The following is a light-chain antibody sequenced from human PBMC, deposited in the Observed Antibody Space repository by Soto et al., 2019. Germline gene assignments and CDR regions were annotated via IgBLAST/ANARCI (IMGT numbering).Light chain of an antibody. J-gene: IGKJ2*03. CDR1: QSVSSNY. CDR2: ATS. V-gene: IGKV3-20*01. CDR3: QQYGDYNSPRYS. Sequence: EIVLTQSPGTLSLSPGDRVTLSCRASQSVSSNYLAWYQQKPGQAPRLLIYATSARATGIPDRFSGSGSGTYFTLTISRLEPEDFAVYYCQQYGDYNSPRYSFGQGTRLDI.